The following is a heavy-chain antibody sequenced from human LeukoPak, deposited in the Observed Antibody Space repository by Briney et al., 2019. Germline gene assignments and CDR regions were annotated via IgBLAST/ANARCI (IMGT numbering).Heavy chain of an antibody. D-gene: IGHD6-19*01. J-gene: IGHJ4*02. Sequence: SGGSLRLSCAASGFTFNNACMSWVRQAPGKGMEWLGRIKSKTDGGTTDYAAPVKGRFTISRDDSKNTLYLQMNSLKTEDTAVYYCTTDLALYRSAPYIWGQGTLVTVSS. CDR2: IKSKTDGGTT. CDR3: TTDLALYRSAPYI. CDR1: GFTFNNAC. V-gene: IGHV3-15*01.